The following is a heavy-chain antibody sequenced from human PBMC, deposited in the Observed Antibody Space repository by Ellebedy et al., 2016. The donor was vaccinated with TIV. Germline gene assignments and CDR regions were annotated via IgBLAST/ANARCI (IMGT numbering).Heavy chain of an antibody. D-gene: IGHD3-10*01. Sequence: GESLKISXVASGFTFRSHGIYWVRQAPGKGLEWVAVLSSDGSNKYSADSVKGRFTISRDNSKNTLYLQMNSLRTDDMAVYYCARGGSSGSSDYWGQGTLVTVSS. CDR2: LSSDGSNK. CDR1: GFTFRSHG. CDR3: ARGGSSGSSDY. J-gene: IGHJ4*02. V-gene: IGHV3-30*03.